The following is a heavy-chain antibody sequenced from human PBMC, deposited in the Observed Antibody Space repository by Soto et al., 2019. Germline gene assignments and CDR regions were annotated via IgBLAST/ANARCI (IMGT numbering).Heavy chain of an antibody. CDR2: ISGSGGST. CDR1: AGSISSGGYY. V-gene: IGHV3-23*01. J-gene: IGHJ3*02. D-gene: IGHD2-21*02. Sequence: ETLSLTCTVSAGSISSGGYYWSWVRQAPGKGLEWVSAISGSGGSTYYADSVKGRFTISRDNSKNTLYLQMNSLRAEDTAVYYCANDLTAIQSGDAFDIWGQGTMVTVSS. CDR3: ANDLTAIQSGDAFDI.